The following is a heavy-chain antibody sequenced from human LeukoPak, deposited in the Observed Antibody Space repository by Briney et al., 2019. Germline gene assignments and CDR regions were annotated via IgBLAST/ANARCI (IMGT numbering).Heavy chain of an antibody. V-gene: IGHV3-11*04. CDR1: GFTFSDPY. CDR3: ARGHTAVTRHFDF. J-gene: IGHJ4*02. Sequence: GGSLRLSCEASGFTFSDPYMSWIRQAPGKGLEWVSIISSGSSAIFSADALKGRFTISRDDAKNLLYLDMNSLRAEDTAVYYCARGHTAVTRHFDFWGQGTLVTVSS. CDR2: ISSGSSAI. D-gene: IGHD4-17*01.